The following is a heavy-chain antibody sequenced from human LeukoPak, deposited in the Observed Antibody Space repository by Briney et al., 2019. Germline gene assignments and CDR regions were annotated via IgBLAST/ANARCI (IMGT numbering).Heavy chain of an antibody. CDR1: GYTFTRYG. CDR3: ARDLWNFYDDGGYNRDFDS. D-gene: IGHD3-22*01. V-gene: IGHV1-18*01. CDR2: IGTYGGDT. J-gene: IGHJ5*01. Sequence: GASVKVSCKASGYTFTRYGPSWVRQAPGQGLEWMGWIGTYGGDTYYAQKFQGRITVTTDTSTSTVYMELRNLRSDDTAVYYCARDLWNFYDDGGYNRDFDSWGQGTLVTVSS.